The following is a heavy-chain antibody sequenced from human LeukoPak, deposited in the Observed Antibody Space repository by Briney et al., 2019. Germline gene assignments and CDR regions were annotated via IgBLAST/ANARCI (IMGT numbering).Heavy chain of an antibody. CDR1: GFTFSSSA. V-gene: IGHV3-23*01. CDR3: ARERDGYNYYDFDY. CDR2: ISASGGST. J-gene: IGHJ4*02. D-gene: IGHD5-24*01. Sequence: PGGSLRLSCAASGFTFSSSAMSWVRQAPGKGLEWVSAISASGGSTYYADSVKGRFTISRDNAKNSLYLQMNSLRAEDTAVYYCARERDGYNYYDFDYWGQGTLVTVSS.